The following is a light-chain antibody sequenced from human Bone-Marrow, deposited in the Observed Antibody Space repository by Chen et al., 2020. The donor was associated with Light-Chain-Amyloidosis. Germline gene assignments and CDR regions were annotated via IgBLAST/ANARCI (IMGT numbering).Light chain of an antibody. V-gene: IGLV3-21*02. Sequence: SYVLTQPSSVSVAPGQTATIACGGNNIGSTSVHWYQQTPGQAPLLVVYDDSDRPSGIPERLSGSKSGNTATLTISRVEAGDEADYYCQVWGRSSDRPVVGGGTKLTVL. J-gene: IGLJ3*02. CDR1: NIGSTS. CDR3: QVWGRSSDRPV. CDR2: DDS.